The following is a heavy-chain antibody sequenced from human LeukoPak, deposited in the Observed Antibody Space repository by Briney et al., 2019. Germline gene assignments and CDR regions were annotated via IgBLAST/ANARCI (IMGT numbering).Heavy chain of an antibody. CDR3: TRYSGTYNWFDP. CDR2: IDKKDKGYATAT. J-gene: IGHJ5*02. Sequence: GGSLKLSCAASGFTFSGSAIHWVRQSSGKGLEWVGQIDKKDKGYATATAYAASVKGRFTISRDDSINTAYLQMKSLKTEDTVLYYCTRYSGTYNWFDPWGQGTLVTVSS. CDR1: GFTFSGSA. V-gene: IGHV3-73*01. D-gene: IGHD1-26*01.